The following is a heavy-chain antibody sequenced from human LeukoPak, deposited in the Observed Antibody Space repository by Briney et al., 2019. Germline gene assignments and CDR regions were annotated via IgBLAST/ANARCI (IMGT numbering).Heavy chain of an antibody. D-gene: IGHD3-22*01. CDR1: GFTFSSYA. CDR3: AKDGEYYDSSGYFF. CDR2: ISGSGGST. Sequence: GGSLRLSCAVSGFTFSSYAMSWVRQAPGKGLEWVSAISGSGGSTYYADSVKGRFTISRDNSKNTLYLQMNSLRAEDTAVYYCAKDGEYYDSSGYFFWGQGTMVTVSS. J-gene: IGHJ3*01. V-gene: IGHV3-23*01.